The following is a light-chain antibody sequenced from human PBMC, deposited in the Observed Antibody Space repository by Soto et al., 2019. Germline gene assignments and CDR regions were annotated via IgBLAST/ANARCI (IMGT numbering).Light chain of an antibody. CDR1: QSVRSK. Sequence: EIVMTQYPGTLSVSPGERVTLSCRASQSVRSKLVWYQRKPGQSPRLLISDASTRATGMPGRFSGSGSGTEFTLTISSLQSEDFAIYYCQQYNNWPWTFGQGTKVDIK. V-gene: IGKV3-15*01. CDR3: QQYNNWPWT. CDR2: DAS. J-gene: IGKJ1*01.